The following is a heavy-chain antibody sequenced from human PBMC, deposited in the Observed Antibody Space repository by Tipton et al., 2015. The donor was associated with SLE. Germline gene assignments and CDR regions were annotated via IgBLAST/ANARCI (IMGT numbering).Heavy chain of an antibody. Sequence: SLRLSCAASGFTFSSYAMHWVRQAPGKGLEWVAVISYDGSNKYYADSVKGRFTISRDNSKNTLYLQMNSLRAEDTAVYYCAGDGPGYFDYWGQGTLVTVSS. D-gene: IGHD7-27*01. CDR3: AGDGPGYFDY. CDR2: ISYDGSNK. J-gene: IGHJ4*02. V-gene: IGHV3-30-3*01. CDR1: GFTFSSYA.